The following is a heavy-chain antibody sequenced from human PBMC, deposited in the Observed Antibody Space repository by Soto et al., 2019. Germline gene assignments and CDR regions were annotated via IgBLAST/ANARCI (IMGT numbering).Heavy chain of an antibody. CDR1: GGSISSYY. Sequence: SETLSLTCTVSGGSISSYYWSWIRQPAGKGLEWIGRIYTSGSTNYNPSLKSRVTMSVDTSKNQFSLKLSSVTAADTAVYYCARDLDYYDSSGYYLSDPWGQGTLVTVSS. CDR3: ARDLDYYDSSGYYLSDP. D-gene: IGHD3-22*01. CDR2: IYTSGST. V-gene: IGHV4-4*07. J-gene: IGHJ5*02.